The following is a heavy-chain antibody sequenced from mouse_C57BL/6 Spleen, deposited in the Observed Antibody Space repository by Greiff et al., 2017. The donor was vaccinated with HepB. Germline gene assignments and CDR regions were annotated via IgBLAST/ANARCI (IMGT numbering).Heavy chain of an antibody. CDR2: ISYDGSN. J-gene: IGHJ3*01. CDR1: GYSITSGYY. V-gene: IGHV3-6*01. Sequence: EVKLVESGPGLVKPSQSLSLTCSVTGYSITSGYYWNWIRQFPGNKLEWMGYISYDGSNNYNPSLKNRISITRDTSKNQFFLKLNSVTTEDTATYYCARDRHYYGSSYGFAYWGQGTLVTVSA. D-gene: IGHD1-1*01. CDR3: ARDRHYYGSSYGFAY.